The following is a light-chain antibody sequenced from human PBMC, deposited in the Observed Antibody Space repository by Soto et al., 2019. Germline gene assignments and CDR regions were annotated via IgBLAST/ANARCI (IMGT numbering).Light chain of an antibody. CDR1: TSNIGSNL. CDR3: AVWDDSLSGVV. CDR2: NDN. V-gene: IGLV1-47*02. Sequence: QSVLAQPPSASGTPGQRVTISCSGSTSNIGSNLASWYQQLPGSAPKLLIYNDNGRPSGVPDRFSGSKSGTSASLGISGLRSEDEADYFCAVWDDSLSGVVFGGGTKLTVL. J-gene: IGLJ2*01.